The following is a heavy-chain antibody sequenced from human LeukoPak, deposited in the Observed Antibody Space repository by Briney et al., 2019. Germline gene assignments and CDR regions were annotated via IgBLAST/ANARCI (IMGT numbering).Heavy chain of an antibody. Sequence: AGGSLRLSCAASGFTFSDYYMNWIRQAPGKGLEWVSHMSSSSSYTNYADSVKGRFTISRDNAKNSLYLQMNSLRAEDTAVYYCAKVRYDSSGYQSPYFDYWGQGILVTVSS. CDR3: AKVRYDSSGYQSPYFDY. CDR2: MSSSSSYT. V-gene: IGHV3-11*05. D-gene: IGHD3-22*01. J-gene: IGHJ4*02. CDR1: GFTFSDYY.